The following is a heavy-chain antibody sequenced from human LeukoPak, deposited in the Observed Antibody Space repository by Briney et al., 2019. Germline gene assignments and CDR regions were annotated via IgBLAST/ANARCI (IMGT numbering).Heavy chain of an antibody. CDR2: ISSSSSYI. J-gene: IGHJ4*02. D-gene: IGHD5-24*01. Sequence: GGSLRLSCAASGFTFSSYSMNWVRQAPRKGLEWVSSISSSSSYIYYADSVKGRFTISRDNTKNYLYLQMNSLRAEDTAVYYCARSGDGYNFGYWGQGTLVTVSS. CDR1: GFTFSSYS. CDR3: ARSGDGYNFGY. V-gene: IGHV3-21*01.